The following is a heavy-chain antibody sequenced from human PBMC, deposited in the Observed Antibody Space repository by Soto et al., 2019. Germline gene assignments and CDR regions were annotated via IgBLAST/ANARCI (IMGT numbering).Heavy chain of an antibody. CDR3: ARGPRGSYGETWFDT. D-gene: IGHD1-26*01. J-gene: IGHJ5*02. CDR2: INAGNGNT. CDR1: GYTFTSYA. Sequence: QVQLVQSGAEVKKPGASVKVSCKASGYTFTSYAMHWVRQAPGQRLEWMGWINAGNGNTKYSQKFQGRVTITRYTSESTAYMELSSLRSEDTAVYYCARGPRGSYGETWFDTWGQGTLVTVSS. V-gene: IGHV1-3*01.